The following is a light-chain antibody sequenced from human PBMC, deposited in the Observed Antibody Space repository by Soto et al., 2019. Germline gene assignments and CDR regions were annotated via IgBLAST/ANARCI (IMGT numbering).Light chain of an antibody. CDR3: QSYDSSLSAFYG. V-gene: IGLV1-40*01. CDR1: SSKIGAGYD. Sequence: QSALTQPPSVSGAPGQRVTISCTGSSSKIGAGYDVHWYQQLPGTAPKLLIYGNSNRPSGVPDRFSGSKSGTSASLAITGLQAEDEADYYCQSYDSSLSAFYGFGTGTKVTVL. CDR2: GNS. J-gene: IGLJ1*01.